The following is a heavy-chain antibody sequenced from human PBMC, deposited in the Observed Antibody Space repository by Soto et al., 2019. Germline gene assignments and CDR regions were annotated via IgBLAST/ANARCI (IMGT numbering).Heavy chain of an antibody. CDR1: GPTFIAYY. V-gene: IGHV1-2*02. D-gene: IGHD5-12*01. CDR3: ARISVDVPE. Sequence: QLVQSGAEVKKPGASVKVSCKTSGPTFIAYYIHWVRQAPGQGLEWMGWIDPKSGGTTYEQKFLGRVTMTRDTYINTAYMELNTRTSDDTALYYCARISVDVPEWGQGTLITVSS. CDR2: IDPKSGGT. J-gene: IGHJ4*02.